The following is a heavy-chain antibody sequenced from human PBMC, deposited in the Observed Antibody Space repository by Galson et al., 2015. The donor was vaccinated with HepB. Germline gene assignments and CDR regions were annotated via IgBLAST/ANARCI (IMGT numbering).Heavy chain of an antibody. D-gene: IGHD3-22*01. CDR2: IIPIFNIA. Sequence: SVKVSCKASGDTFRFYAINWVRQAPGQGLEWLGGIIPIFNIANYAQKFQGRVTITADESTSTAHMELSSLTSEDTALYYCAASQYYYDTTGNRGYFYYYMDFWGKGTAVAVSS. CDR1: GDTFRFYA. V-gene: IGHV1-69*13. CDR3: AASQYYYDTTGNRGYFYYYMDF. J-gene: IGHJ6*03.